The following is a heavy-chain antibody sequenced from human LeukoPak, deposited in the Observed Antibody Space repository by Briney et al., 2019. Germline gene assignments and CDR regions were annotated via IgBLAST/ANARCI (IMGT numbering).Heavy chain of an antibody. J-gene: IGHJ4*02. CDR3: ARGYDGRSYGD. Sequence: PGGSLRLSCAASGFTFSSYEMNWVRQAPGKGLEWVSVIYSGGTTYYVDSVKGRFTISRDNSKNTLYLQMNSLRAEDTAVYYCARGYDGRSYGDWGQGTLVTVSS. CDR2: IYSGGTT. CDR1: GFTFSSYE. D-gene: IGHD4-23*01. V-gene: IGHV3-66*01.